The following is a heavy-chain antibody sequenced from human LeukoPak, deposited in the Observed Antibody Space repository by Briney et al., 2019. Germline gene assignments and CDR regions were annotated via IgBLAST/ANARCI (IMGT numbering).Heavy chain of an antibody. V-gene: IGHV1-69*04. D-gene: IGHD5-24*01. J-gene: IGHJ5*02. CDR1: GGTFSSYA. Sequence: SVKVSCKASGGTFSSYAISWVRQAPGQGLEWMGRIIPILGIANYAQKFQGRVTITADKSTSTAYMELSSLRSEDTAVYCCARDIRGGYNPFDPWGQGTLVTVSS. CDR3: ARDIRGGYNPFDP. CDR2: IIPILGIA.